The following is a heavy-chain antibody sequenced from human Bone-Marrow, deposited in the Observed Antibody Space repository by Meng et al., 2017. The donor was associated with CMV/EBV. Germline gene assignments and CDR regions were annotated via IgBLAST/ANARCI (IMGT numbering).Heavy chain of an antibody. CDR2: IYYSWST. D-gene: IGHD6-19*01. Sequence: LRLSFTVSGGSISSSSYYWGWIRQPPGKGLEWIGSIYYSWSTNYNPSLKSRVTISVDTSKNQFSLKLSSVNAADTAVYYCARWRSGWYGGLDYWGQGTMVTVSS. CDR1: GGSISSSSYY. V-gene: IGHV4-39*07. CDR3: ARWRSGWYGGLDY. J-gene: IGHJ4*02.